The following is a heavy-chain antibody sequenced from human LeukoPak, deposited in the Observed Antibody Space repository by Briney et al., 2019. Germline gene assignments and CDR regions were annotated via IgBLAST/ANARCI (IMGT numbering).Heavy chain of an antibody. D-gene: IGHD6-13*01. J-gene: IGHJ4*02. Sequence: GGSLRLSCAASGFTFSSYAMSWVRQAPGKGLEWVSAISGSGGSTYYADSVKGRFTIPRDNSKNTLYLQMNSLRAEDTAVYYCAKMYSSSWTLFDYWGQGTLVTVSS. CDR1: GFTFSSYA. V-gene: IGHV3-23*01. CDR3: AKMYSSSWTLFDY. CDR2: ISGSGGST.